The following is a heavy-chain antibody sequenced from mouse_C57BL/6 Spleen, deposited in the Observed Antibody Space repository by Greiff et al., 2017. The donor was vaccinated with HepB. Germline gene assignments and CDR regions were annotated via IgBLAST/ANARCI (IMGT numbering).Heavy chain of an antibody. D-gene: IGHD2-4*01. CDR3: ARDYDDYFDY. CDR2: INPNNGGT. J-gene: IGHJ2*01. Sequence: VQLQQSGPELVKPGASVKMSCKASGYTFTDYNMHWVKQSHGKSLEWIGYINPNNGGTSYNQKFKGKATLTVNKSSSTTYMERRSLTSEYSAVYDCARDYDDYFDYWGQGTTLTVSS. V-gene: IGHV1-22*01. CDR1: GYTFTDYN.